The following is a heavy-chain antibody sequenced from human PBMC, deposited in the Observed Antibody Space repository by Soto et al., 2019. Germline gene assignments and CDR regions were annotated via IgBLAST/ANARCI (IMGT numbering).Heavy chain of an antibody. CDR1: GFTFSAYG. J-gene: IGHJ4*02. CDR3: AKDEYYYSRSGYYIFDS. CDR2: ISHDGTNK. D-gene: IGHD3-22*01. V-gene: IGHV3-30*18. Sequence: PGESLKISCXVSGFTFSAYGMHWVRQAPGKGLEWVAAISHDGTNKNYGDSVKGRFTISRDNSKKTLYLQMNSLRPEDTALYYCAKDEYYYSRSGYYIFDSWGQGTLVTVSS.